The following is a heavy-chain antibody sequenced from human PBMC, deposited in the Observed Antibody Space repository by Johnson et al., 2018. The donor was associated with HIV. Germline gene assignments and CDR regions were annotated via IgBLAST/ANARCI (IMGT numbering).Heavy chain of an antibody. J-gene: IGHJ3*02. CDR2: INSDGSST. V-gene: IGHV3-74*01. CDR1: GFTFSTNW. Sequence: VQLVESGGDLVQPGGSLRLSCVGSGFTFSTNWMHWVRQAPGKGLVWVSRINSDGSSTSYADSVKGRFTISRDNAKNTLYLQMDSLGAEDTAVDYCARVQLLADDVFNSWGQGPMVTVSS. D-gene: IGHD3-10*01. CDR3: ARVQLLADDVFNS.